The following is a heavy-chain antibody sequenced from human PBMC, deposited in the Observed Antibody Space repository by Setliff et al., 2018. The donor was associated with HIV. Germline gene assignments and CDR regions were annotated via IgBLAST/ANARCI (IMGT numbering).Heavy chain of an antibody. CDR2: IHAGSGNP. D-gene: IGHD3-22*01. Sequence: ASVKVSCKASGYTFTNNVIHWVRQAPGQRLEWMGWIHAGSGNPTYAQDFTGRFVFSLDTSVSTAYLQISSLKAEDIAVYYCARDGYYYDSSGHLAYYFDYWGQGTLVTVSS. CDR3: ARDGYYYDSSGHLAYYFDY. J-gene: IGHJ4*02. CDR1: GYTFTNNV. V-gene: IGHV7-4-1*02.